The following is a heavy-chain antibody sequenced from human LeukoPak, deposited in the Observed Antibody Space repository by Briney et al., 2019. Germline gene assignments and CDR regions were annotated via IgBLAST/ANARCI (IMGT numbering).Heavy chain of an antibody. CDR3: ARLGAAAGTYDFYYYYYGMDV. J-gene: IGHJ6*02. V-gene: IGHV4-59*08. CDR2: IYYSGST. CDR1: GGSISSYC. D-gene: IGHD6-13*01. Sequence: SETLSLTCTVSGGSISSYCWSWIRQPPGKGLEWIGYIYYSGSTNYNPSLKSRVTISVDTSKDQFSLKLSSVTAADTAVYYCARLGAAAGTYDFYYYYYGMDVWGQGTTVTVSS.